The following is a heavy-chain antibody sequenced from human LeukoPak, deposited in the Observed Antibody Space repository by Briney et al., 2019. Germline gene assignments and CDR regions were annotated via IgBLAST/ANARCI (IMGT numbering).Heavy chain of an antibody. CDR2: IYYSGST. CDR1: GGSISSSSYY. D-gene: IGHD2-8*01. CDR3: ARDRGYCTNGVCFDYYYYYMDV. Sequence: PSETLSLTCTVSGGSISSSSYYWGWIRQPPGKGLEWIGYIYYSGSTNYNPSLKSRVTISVDTSKNQFSLKLSSVTAADTAVYYCARDRGYCTNGVCFDYYYYYMDVWGKGTTVTVSS. V-gene: IGHV4-61*01. J-gene: IGHJ6*03.